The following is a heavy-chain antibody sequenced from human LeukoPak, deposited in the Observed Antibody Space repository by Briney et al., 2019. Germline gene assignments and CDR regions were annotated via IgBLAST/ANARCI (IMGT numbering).Heavy chain of an antibody. J-gene: IGHJ6*03. CDR3: ASLPYYYYYYYMDV. V-gene: IGHV4-34*01. CDR1: GGSFSGYY. Sequence: SETLSLTCAVYGGSFSGYYWSWIRQPPGKGLEWIGEINHSGSTNCNPSLKSRVTISVDTSKNQFSLKLSSVTAADTAVYYCASLPYYYYYYYMDVWGKGTTVTVSS. CDR2: INHSGST.